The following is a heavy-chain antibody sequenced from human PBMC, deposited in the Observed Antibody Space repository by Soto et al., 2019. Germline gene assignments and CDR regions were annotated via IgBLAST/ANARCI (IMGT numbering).Heavy chain of an antibody. Sequence: PGGSLRLSCAASGFTFSSYAMHWVRQAPGKGLEWVAVISSDGSNNYYADSVKGRFTISRDTSKNTLYLQMNSLRAEDTAVDYCARDKQWLAEYYCYGMDVWSQRTTVTVSS. CDR2: ISSDGSNN. V-gene: IGHV3-30-3*01. J-gene: IGHJ6*02. CDR1: GFTFSSYA. D-gene: IGHD6-19*01. CDR3: ARDKQWLAEYYCYGMDV.